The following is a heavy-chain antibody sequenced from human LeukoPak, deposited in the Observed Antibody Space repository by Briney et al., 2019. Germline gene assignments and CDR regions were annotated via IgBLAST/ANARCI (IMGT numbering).Heavy chain of an antibody. CDR1: GFTFSSYS. J-gene: IGHJ4*02. CDR3: ATSYSNYVWASDY. CDR2: ISSSSSYI. D-gene: IGHD4-11*01. V-gene: IGHV3-21*01. Sequence: GGSLRLSCAASGFTFSSYSMNWVRQAPGKGLEWVSSISSSSSYIYYADSVKGRFTISRDNAKNSLYLQLSSLRAEDTAVYYCATSYSNYVWASDYWGRGTLVTVSS.